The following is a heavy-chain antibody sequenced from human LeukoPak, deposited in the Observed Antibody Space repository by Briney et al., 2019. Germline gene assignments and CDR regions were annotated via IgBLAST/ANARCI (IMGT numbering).Heavy chain of an antibody. V-gene: IGHV5-51*01. CDR2: IFPGDSDA. CDR3: VGTPPQIWFDP. Sequence: GESLKISCKGSGYRFSNAWIGWVRQMPGKGLEWMGYIFPGDSDATYSPSFQGQVTISADRSINTAYLQRSSLKASDTAMYFCVGTPPQIWFDPWGQGTQVTVSS. J-gene: IGHJ5*02. CDR1: GYRFSNAW.